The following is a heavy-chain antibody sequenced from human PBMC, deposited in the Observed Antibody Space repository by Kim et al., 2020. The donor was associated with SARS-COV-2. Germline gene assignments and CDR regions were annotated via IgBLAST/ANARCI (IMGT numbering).Heavy chain of an antibody. J-gene: IGHJ5*02. V-gene: IGHV3-53*01. CDR1: GFTVSSNY. CDR2: IYSGGST. CDR3: ARVIGSSSWYSSVPHWFDP. D-gene: IGHD6-13*01. Sequence: GGSLRLSCAASGFTVSSNYMSWVRQAPGKGLEWVSVIYSGGSTYYADSVKGRFTISRDNSKNTLYLQMNSLRAEDTAVYYCARVIGSSSWYSSVPHWFDPWGQGTLVTDSS.